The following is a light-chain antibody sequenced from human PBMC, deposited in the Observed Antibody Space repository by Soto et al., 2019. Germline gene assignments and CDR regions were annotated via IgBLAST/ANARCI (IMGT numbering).Light chain of an antibody. Sequence: QSALTQPASVSGSPGQSITISCTGTSSDVGSYNLVSWYQQHPGKAPKVMIYDVSKRPSGVPDRFSGSKSGNTASLTISGLQDEDEADYYCCSYPGSHTWVFGGGTKLTVL. CDR2: DVS. CDR3: CSYPGSHTWV. V-gene: IGLV2-23*02. CDR1: SSDVGSYNL. J-gene: IGLJ3*02.